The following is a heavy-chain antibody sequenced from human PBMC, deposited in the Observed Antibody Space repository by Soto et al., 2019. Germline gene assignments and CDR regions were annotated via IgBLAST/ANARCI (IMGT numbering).Heavy chain of an antibody. Sequence: QVQLQESGPGLVKPSGTLSLTCAVSSGSISSSNWWSWVRQPPGKGLEWIGEIYLSGSTNYHPSLKSRVTISVDKSENQFSLKLSSVTAADTAVYYCARTYYYGSGSYSYNWFDPWGQGTLVTVSS. CDR2: IYLSGST. D-gene: IGHD3-10*01. V-gene: IGHV4-4*02. CDR1: SGSISSSNW. J-gene: IGHJ5*02. CDR3: ARTYYYGSGSYSYNWFDP.